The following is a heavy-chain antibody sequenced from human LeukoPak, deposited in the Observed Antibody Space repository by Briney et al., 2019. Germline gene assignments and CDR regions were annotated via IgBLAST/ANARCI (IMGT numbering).Heavy chain of an antibody. CDR2: IYPGDSET. D-gene: IGHD3-3*01. CDR3: ARAYYDFWSGTPHAFDI. V-gene: IGHV5-51*01. CDR1: GYSFTSYW. J-gene: IGHJ3*02. Sequence: RESLKISCKGSGYSFTSYWIGWVRQMPGKGLEWMGIIYPGDSETRYSPSFQGQVTISADKSISTAYLQWSSLKASDTAMYYCARAYYDFWSGTPHAFDIWGQGTMVTVSS.